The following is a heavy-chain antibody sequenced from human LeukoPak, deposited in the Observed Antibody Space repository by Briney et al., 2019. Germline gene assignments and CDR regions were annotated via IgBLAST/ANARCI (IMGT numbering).Heavy chain of an antibody. J-gene: IGHJ4*02. D-gene: IGHD2-2*01. Sequence: PGRSLRLSCAASGFTFSSYGMHWVRQAPGKGLEWVAVIWYDGSNKYYADSAKGRFTISRDNSKNTLYLQMNSLRAEDTAVYYCARGKSSTSCPGDYWGQGTLVTVSS. CDR3: ARGKSSTSCPGDY. V-gene: IGHV3-33*01. CDR2: IWYDGSNK. CDR1: GFTFSSYG.